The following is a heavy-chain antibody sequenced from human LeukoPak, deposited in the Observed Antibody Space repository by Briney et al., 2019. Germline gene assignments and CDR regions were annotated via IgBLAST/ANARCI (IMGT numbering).Heavy chain of an antibody. CDR2: TSYRSKWYN. D-gene: IGHD1-1*01. V-gene: IGHV6-1*01. Sequence: SQTLSLTCAISGDSVSGNGAAWNWSRQSPSRGLEWLGRTSYRSKWYNNYAVSVKSRIAINPVTSKNQFSLQLKSVTPEDTAVYYCARWQHDTAFFDYWGQGTLVTVSS. J-gene: IGHJ4*02. CDR3: ARWQHDTAFFDY. CDR1: GDSVSGNGAA.